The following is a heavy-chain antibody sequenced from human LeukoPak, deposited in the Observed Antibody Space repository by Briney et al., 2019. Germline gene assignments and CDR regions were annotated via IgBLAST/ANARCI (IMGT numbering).Heavy chain of an antibody. J-gene: IGHJ4*02. CDR1: GFTLSNYA. V-gene: IGHV3-23*01. D-gene: IGHD6-19*01. CDR2: ISGSGGST. CDR3: AAGYTTGWYVRYFDY. Sequence: GGSLRLSCVASGFTLSNYAMSWVRQAPGEGLEWVSSISGSGGSTYQAENVKGRFTISRDNSKNTLYLQMNSLRDEDTAIYYCAAGYTTGWYVRYFDYWGQGTLVTVSS.